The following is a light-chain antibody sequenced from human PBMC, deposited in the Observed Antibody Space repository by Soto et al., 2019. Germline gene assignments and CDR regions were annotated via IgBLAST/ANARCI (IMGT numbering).Light chain of an antibody. V-gene: IGLV3-21*04. CDR3: QVWDSSSDHPGV. CDR2: YDS. Sequence: SYELTQPPSVSVAPGKTARITCGGNNIGSKSVHWYQQKPGQAPVLVIYYDSDRPSRIPERFSGSNSGNTATLTISRVEAGDEADDYCQVWDSSSDHPGVFGGGTKLTVL. CDR1: NIGSKS. J-gene: IGLJ2*01.